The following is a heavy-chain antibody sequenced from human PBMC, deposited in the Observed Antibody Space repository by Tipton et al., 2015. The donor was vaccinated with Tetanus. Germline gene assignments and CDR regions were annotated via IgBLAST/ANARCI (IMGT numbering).Heavy chain of an antibody. D-gene: IGHD1-7*01. CDR1: GASISDYY. V-gene: IGHV4-59*01. Sequence: TLSLTCTVSGASISDYYWSWIRQPPGKGLEWIGYMYYSGSTNYNPSLKSRVAISVDTSKNQFSLRLSSVTAADTAVYFCAREQYPGLAPSGTYYFDYWGRGTLVTVSS. CDR2: MYYSGST. J-gene: IGHJ4*02. CDR3: AREQYPGLAPSGTYYFDY.